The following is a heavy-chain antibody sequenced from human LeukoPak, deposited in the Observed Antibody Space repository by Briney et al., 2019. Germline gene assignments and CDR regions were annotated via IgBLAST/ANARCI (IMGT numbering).Heavy chain of an antibody. Sequence: PGGSLRLSCAASGFTFSSYAMSWVRQAPGKGLEWVSTISDSGGSTYYADSLKDRFTISRDNYKNTLYLQMNSLRAEDTAVYYCAKVDYYDSSGNYPNWFDPWGQGTLVTVSS. J-gene: IGHJ5*02. V-gene: IGHV3-23*01. CDR3: AKVDYYDSSGNYPNWFDP. CDR2: ISDSGGST. D-gene: IGHD3-22*01. CDR1: GFTFSSYA.